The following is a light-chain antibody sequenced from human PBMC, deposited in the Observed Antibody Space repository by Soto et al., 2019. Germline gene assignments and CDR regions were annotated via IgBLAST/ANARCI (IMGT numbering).Light chain of an antibody. CDR3: QQYGSL. V-gene: IGKV3-20*01. Sequence: VLTQSPVTLSLSRGERASLSCRASQSVSSSYLAWYQQKPGQAPRLLIYGASSRATGIPDRFSGSGSGTDFTLTISRLEPEDFAVYYCQQYGSLFGGGTKVAIK. CDR1: QSVSSSY. J-gene: IGKJ4*01. CDR2: GAS.